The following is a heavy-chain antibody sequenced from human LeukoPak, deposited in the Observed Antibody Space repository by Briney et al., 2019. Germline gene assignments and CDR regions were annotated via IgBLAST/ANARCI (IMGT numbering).Heavy chain of an antibody. CDR1: GFTFSSYW. CDR3: ARDLVVTSAY. D-gene: IGHD3-22*01. Sequence: GGSLTLSCVASGFTFSSYWMHWVRHAPGKGLVWVSRINGDGSSTTYADSVKGRFTISRDNAKNTLYLQMNGLRAEDTAVYYCARDLVVTSAYWGQGTLVTVSS. J-gene: IGHJ4*02. V-gene: IGHV3-74*01. CDR2: INGDGSST.